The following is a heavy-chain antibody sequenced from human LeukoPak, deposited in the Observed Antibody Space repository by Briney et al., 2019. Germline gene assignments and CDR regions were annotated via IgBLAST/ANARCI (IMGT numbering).Heavy chain of an antibody. V-gene: IGHV3-64*04. CDR2: ISSNGAST. CDR3: AKSRRITIFGVVITDYYYYGMDV. J-gene: IGHJ6*02. D-gene: IGHD3-3*01. Sequence: GGSLRLSCSASGFTFSSYAMHWVRQAPGKGLEYVLAISSNGASTYYADSVKGRFTISRDNSKNTLYLQMNSLRAEDTAVYYCAKSRRITIFGVVITDYYYYGMDVWGQGTTVTVSS. CDR1: GFTFSSYA.